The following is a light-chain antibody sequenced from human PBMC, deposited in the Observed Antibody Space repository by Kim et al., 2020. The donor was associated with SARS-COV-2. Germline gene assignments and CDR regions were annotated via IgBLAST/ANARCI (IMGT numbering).Light chain of an antibody. Sequence: EIVMTQSPATLSVSPGERVTLSCRASQSVSNNLAWYQLKPGQPPRLLMYGASTRATGIPARFSGSGSGTEFTVIISSLQSEDFAVYYCQQYNTWPRTFGQGTKVDIK. CDR2: GAS. CDR3: QQYNTWPRT. V-gene: IGKV3-15*01. CDR1: QSVSNN. J-gene: IGKJ1*01.